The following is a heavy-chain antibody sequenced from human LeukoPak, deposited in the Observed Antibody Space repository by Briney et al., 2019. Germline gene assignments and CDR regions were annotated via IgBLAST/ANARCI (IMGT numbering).Heavy chain of an antibody. J-gene: IGHJ6*03. CDR1: GYTFTGYY. Sequence: ASVKVSCKASGYTFTGYYMHWVRQAPGQGLEWMGWINPNSGGTNYAQKFQGRVTMTRDTSISTAYMELGRLRSDDTAVYYCARGPLDYYYYYMDVWGKGTTVTVSS. V-gene: IGHV1-2*02. CDR3: ARGPLDYYYYYMDV. CDR2: INPNSGGT. D-gene: IGHD1-1*01.